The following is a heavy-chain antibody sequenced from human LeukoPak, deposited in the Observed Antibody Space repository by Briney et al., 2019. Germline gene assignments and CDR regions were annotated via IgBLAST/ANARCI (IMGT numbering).Heavy chain of an antibody. D-gene: IGHD3-22*01. CDR1: GGSISSTNYY. J-gene: IGHJ3*02. V-gene: IGHV4-39*07. CDR3: ARITYYYDSSDYQYPDGFDI. Sequence: SETLSLTCNVSGGSISSTNYYWGWIRQAPGKGLEWLGNVYYTETTYYNPSLKSRLTISVDTSNNQFSLRLSSVTAADTAVYYCARITYYYDSSDYQYPDGFDIWGQGTMVTVSS. CDR2: VYYTETT.